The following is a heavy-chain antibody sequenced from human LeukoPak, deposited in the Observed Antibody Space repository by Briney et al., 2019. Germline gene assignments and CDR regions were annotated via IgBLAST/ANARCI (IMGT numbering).Heavy chain of an antibody. CDR1: DYSISSGYY. V-gene: IGHV4-38-2*02. D-gene: IGHD5-18*01. CDR2: IYHSGST. Sequence: RPSETLSLTCTVSDYSISSGYYWGWIRQPPGKGLEWIGSIYHSGSTYYNPSLKSRVTISVDTSKNQFSLKLSSVTAADTAVYYCARDPGGANNYGYYYYYYMDVWGKGTTVTVSS. J-gene: IGHJ6*03. CDR3: ARDPGGANNYGYYYYYYMDV.